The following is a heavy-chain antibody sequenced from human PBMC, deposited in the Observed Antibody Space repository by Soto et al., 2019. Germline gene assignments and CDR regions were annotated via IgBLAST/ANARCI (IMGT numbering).Heavy chain of an antibody. CDR2: IIPIFGTA. CDR1: GGTFSSYA. CDR3: AREADIVVVPAEGKFAY. D-gene: IGHD2-2*01. J-gene: IGHJ4*02. V-gene: IGHV1-69*01. Sequence: QEQLVQSGAEVKKPGSSVKDSCKASGGTFSSYAISWVRQAPGQGLEWMGGIIPIFGTANYAQKFQGRVTITADESTSTAYMELSSLRSDDTAVYYYAREADIVVVPAEGKFAYWGQGTLVTVSS.